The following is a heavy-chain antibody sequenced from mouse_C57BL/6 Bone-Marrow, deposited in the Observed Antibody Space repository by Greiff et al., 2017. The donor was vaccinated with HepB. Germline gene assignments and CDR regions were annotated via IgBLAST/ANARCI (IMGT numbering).Heavy chain of an antibody. CDR3: ARDIYYGAY. CDR1: GYSITSGYY. Sequence: EVKVEESGPGLVKPSQSLSLTCSVTGYSITSGYYWNWIRQFPGNKLEWMGYISYDGSNNYNPSLKNRISITRDTSKNQFFLKLNSVTTEDTATYYCARDIYYGAYWGQGTLVTVSA. J-gene: IGHJ3*01. V-gene: IGHV3-6*01. CDR2: ISYDGSN. D-gene: IGHD2-1*01.